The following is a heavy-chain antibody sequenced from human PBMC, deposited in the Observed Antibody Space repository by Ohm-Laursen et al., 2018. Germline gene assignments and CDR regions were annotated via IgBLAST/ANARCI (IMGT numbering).Heavy chain of an antibody. V-gene: IGHV3-66*01. J-gene: IGHJ4*02. Sequence: GSLRLSCAASGFTVSSNYMSWVRQAPGKGLEWVSVIYSGGSTYYADSVKGRFTISRDNSKNTLYLQMNSLRAEDTAVYYCARVPKTAMVIHWGQGTLVTVSS. D-gene: IGHD5-18*01. CDR2: IYSGGST. CDR1: GFTVSSNY. CDR3: ARVPKTAMVIH.